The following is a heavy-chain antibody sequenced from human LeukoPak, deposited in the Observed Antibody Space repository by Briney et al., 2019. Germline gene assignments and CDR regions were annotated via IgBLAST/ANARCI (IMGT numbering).Heavy chain of an antibody. D-gene: IGHD5-12*01. V-gene: IGHV5-51*01. CDR1: GYSFTSYW. Sequence: GESLKISCKGSGYSFTSYWIGWVRQMPGKGLEWMGIIYPGDSDTRYSPSFQGQVTISADKSISTAYLQWSSLKASDTAMYYCARLKVATVTGYYHYYAMDVWGQGTTVTVSS. J-gene: IGHJ6*02. CDR2: IYPGDSDT. CDR3: ARLKVATVTGYYHYYAMDV.